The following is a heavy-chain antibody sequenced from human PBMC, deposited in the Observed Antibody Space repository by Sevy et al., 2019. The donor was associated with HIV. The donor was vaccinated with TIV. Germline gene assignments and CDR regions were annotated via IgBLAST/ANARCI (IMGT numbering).Heavy chain of an antibody. Sequence: SGPTLVKPTQTLTLTCTFSGFSLSTSGVGVGWIRQPPGKALEWLALIYWDDDKRYSPSLKSRLTITKDTSKNQVVLTMPNMDPVETATYYCANRNRPQYYYDSSGYPIDAFDIWGQGTMVTVSS. CDR3: ANRNRPQYYYDSSGYPIDAFDI. CDR2: IYWDDDK. J-gene: IGHJ3*02. D-gene: IGHD3-22*01. V-gene: IGHV2-5*02. CDR1: GFSLSTSGVG.